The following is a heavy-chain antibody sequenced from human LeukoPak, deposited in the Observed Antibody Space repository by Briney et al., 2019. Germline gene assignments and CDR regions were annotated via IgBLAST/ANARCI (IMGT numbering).Heavy chain of an antibody. Sequence: GGSLRLSCAASGFTFSDHYMDWVRQAPGKGLEWVGRSRNKANRYTTTHGESVRGRFTISRDDSENSLYLQLNSLKTEDTGVYYCVRLSRGAMNYHMDVWGKGTTVTVSS. D-gene: IGHD3-10*01. CDR2: SRNKANRYTT. J-gene: IGHJ6*03. CDR3: VRLSRGAMNYHMDV. CDR1: GFTFSDHY. V-gene: IGHV3-72*01.